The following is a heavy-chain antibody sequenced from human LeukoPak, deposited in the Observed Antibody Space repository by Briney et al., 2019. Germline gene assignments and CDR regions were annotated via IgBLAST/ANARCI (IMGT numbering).Heavy chain of an antibody. CDR2: IYHSGST. Sequence: PSETLSLTCAVSGGSISSGGYSWSWIRQPPGKGLEWIGYIYHSGSTYYSPSLKSRVTISVDRSKNQFSLKLSSVTAADTAVYYCARRVVNYYYYGMDVWGQGTTVTVSS. D-gene: IGHD3-22*01. V-gene: IGHV4-30-2*01. J-gene: IGHJ6*02. CDR1: GGSISSGGYS. CDR3: ARRVVNYYYYGMDV.